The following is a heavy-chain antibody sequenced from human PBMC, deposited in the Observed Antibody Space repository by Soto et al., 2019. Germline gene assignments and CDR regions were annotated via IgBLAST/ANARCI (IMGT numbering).Heavy chain of an antibody. J-gene: IGHJ6*02. CDR2: IIPMFGTP. Sequence: QVQLVQSGAELNKPGSSVMVSCKASGGTFSTYAISWVRQAPGQVLEWLGGIIPMFGTPNYAQKFQGRVSISADESTTTAYLELSSLRSADTAVYFCARPLRDRNFSHGLAVWGQGTKVTVSS. CDR1: GGTFSTYA. V-gene: IGHV1-69*01. CDR3: ARPLRDRNFSHGLAV. D-gene: IGHD3-22*01.